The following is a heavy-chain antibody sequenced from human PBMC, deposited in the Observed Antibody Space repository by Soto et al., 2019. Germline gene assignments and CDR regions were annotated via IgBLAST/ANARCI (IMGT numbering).Heavy chain of an antibody. CDR2: ISGSGGTT. CDR3: AKDIGRASGWY. D-gene: IGHD6-19*01. V-gene: IGHV3-23*01. Sequence: GGSLRLSCATSGFTFSSYAMSWVRQAPGKGLEWVSAISGSGGTTYYADSVKGRFTISRDNSKSTLYLQMNSLRAEDTAVYYCAKDIGRASGWYWGQGTLVTVSS. J-gene: IGHJ4*02. CDR1: GFTFSSYA.